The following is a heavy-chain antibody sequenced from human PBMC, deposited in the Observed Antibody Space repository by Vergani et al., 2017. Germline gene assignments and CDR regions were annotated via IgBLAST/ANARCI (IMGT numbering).Heavy chain of an antibody. CDR1: GGTFSSYA. D-gene: IGHD3-10*01. V-gene: IGHV1-69*01. J-gene: IGHJ4*02. CDR3: ARGGHYGSGSYYYFDY. Sequence: QVQLVQSGAEVKKPGSSVKVSCKASGGTFSSYAISWVRQAPGQGLEWMGGIIPIFGTANYAQKFQGRVTITADESTSTAYMELSSLRAEDTAVYYCARGGHYGSGSYYYFDYWGQGTLVTVSS. CDR2: IIPIFGTA.